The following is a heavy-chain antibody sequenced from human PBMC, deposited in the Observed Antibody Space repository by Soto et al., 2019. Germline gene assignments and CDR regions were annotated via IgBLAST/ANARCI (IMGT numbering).Heavy chain of an antibody. CDR2: LTWNGEVL. CDR3: VKDSESSGYLTHLDY. Sequence: GGSLRLSCVASGFTFDDYAMHWVRQTPGKGLEWVSGLTWNGEVLGYADSVKGRFTISRDNAKNSLYLEMNSLGPEDTALYYCVKDSESSGYLTHLDYWGQGTLVTVSS. J-gene: IGHJ4*02. CDR1: GFTFDDYA. D-gene: IGHD3-22*01. V-gene: IGHV3-9*01.